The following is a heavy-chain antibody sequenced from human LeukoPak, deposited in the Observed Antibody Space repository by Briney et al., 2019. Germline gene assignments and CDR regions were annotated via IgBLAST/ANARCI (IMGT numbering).Heavy chain of an antibody. CDR1: GFTFSSYW. Sequence: VGSLRLSCAASGFTFSSYWMHWVRQAPGKGLVWVSRINTDGSSTSYADSVKGRFTISRDNAKNTLYLQMNSLRAEDTAVYYCASRVAVGGDGYNYGAFDIWGQGTMVTVSS. CDR3: ASRVAVGGDGYNYGAFDI. V-gene: IGHV3-74*01. J-gene: IGHJ3*02. CDR2: INTDGSST. D-gene: IGHD5-24*01.